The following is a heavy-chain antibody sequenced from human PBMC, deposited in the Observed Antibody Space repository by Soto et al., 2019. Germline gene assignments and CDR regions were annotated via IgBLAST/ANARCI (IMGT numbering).Heavy chain of an antibody. V-gene: IGHV4-34*01. CDR3: ARVLGIVGATSIWGDY. J-gene: IGHJ4*02. Sequence: QVQLQQWGAGLLKPSETLSLTCAVYGGSFSGYYWSWIRQPPGKGLEWIGEINHSGSTNYNPSLKSRVTISVDTSKNQFSLKLSSVTAADTAVYYCARVLGIVGATSIWGDYWGQGTLVTVSS. CDR2: INHSGST. D-gene: IGHD1-26*01. CDR1: GGSFSGYY.